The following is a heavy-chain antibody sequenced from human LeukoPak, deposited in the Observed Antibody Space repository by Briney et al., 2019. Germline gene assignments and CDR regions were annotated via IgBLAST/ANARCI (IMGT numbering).Heavy chain of an antibody. J-gene: IGHJ3*02. D-gene: IGHD1-26*01. V-gene: IGHV3-7*01. Sequence: PGGSLRLSCAASGFTFSRYWMSWVRQAPGKGLEMVANIREDGHEKSYGDSVKGRFTVSRDNAKNSLYLQMNSLTVEDTAVYYCARDREGSRDAFDIWGQGTMVTVSS. CDR2: IREDGHEK. CDR1: GFTFSRYW. CDR3: ARDREGSRDAFDI.